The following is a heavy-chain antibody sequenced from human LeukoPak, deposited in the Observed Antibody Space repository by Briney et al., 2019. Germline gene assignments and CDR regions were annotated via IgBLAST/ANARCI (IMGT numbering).Heavy chain of an antibody. CDR1: GYTFTGYY. V-gene: IGHV1-2*02. CDR3: ARDLTYYYDSSGSDAFDI. CDR2: INPNSGGT. D-gene: IGHD3-22*01. J-gene: IGHJ3*02. Sequence: ASVKVSCKASGYTFTGYYMHWVRQAPGQGLEWMGWINPNSGGTNYAQKFQRRVTMTRDTSISTAYMELSRLRSDDTAVYYCARDLTYYYDSSGSDAFDIWGQGTMVTVSS.